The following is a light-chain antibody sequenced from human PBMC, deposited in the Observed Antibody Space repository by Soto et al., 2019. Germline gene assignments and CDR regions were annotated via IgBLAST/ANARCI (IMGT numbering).Light chain of an antibody. CDR3: QQYNNWPFT. CDR1: QSVSSN. V-gene: IGKV3-15*01. CDR2: GAS. J-gene: IGKJ3*01. Sequence: EIVMTQSPATLSVSPGERATLSCRASQSVSSNFAWYQQKPGQAPKLLIYGASTRATGIPARFSGSGSGTEFTLTNSSLQSEDFAGYYCQQYNNWPFTVGPGTKVDIK.